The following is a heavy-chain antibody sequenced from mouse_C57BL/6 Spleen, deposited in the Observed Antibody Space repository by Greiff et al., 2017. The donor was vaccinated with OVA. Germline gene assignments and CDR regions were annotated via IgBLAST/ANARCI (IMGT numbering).Heavy chain of an antibody. Sequence: VQLQQSGPELVKPGASVKIPCKASGYTFTDYNMDWVKQSHGKSLEWIGDINPNNGGTIYNQKFKGKATLTVDKSSSTAYMELRSLTSEDTAVYYCAREDDGSLYAMDYWGQGTSVTVSS. CDR2: INPNNGGT. J-gene: IGHJ4*01. CDR3: AREDDGSLYAMDY. D-gene: IGHD2-3*01. V-gene: IGHV1-18*01. CDR1: GYTFTDYN.